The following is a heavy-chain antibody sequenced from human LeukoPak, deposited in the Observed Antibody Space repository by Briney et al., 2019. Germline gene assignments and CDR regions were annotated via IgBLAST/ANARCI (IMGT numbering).Heavy chain of an antibody. CDR1: GGSFSGYY. CDR2: INHSGRT. J-gene: IGHJ6*02. CDR3: ARGGTVPEVYYGMDV. Sequence: SETLSLTCAVYGGSFSGYYWSWIRQPPGKGLEWIGEINHSGRTNYNPSLKSRVTISVDTSKNQFSLKLNSVDAAEAALYYCARGGTVPEVYYGMDVWGQGTTVTVSS. V-gene: IGHV4-34*01. D-gene: IGHD1-14*01.